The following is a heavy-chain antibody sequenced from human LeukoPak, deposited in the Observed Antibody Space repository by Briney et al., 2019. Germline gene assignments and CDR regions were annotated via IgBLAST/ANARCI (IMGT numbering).Heavy chain of an antibody. Sequence: PSETLSLTCTVSGGSISGYYWSWIRQPPGKELEWIGYIYYSGSTNYNPSLKSRVTISVDTSKNQFSLKLSSVTAADTAVYYCARQGSGSHKDWGQGTLVTVSS. CDR3: ARQGSGSHKD. CDR2: IYYSGST. D-gene: IGHD1-26*01. CDR1: GGSISGYY. V-gene: IGHV4-59*08. J-gene: IGHJ4*02.